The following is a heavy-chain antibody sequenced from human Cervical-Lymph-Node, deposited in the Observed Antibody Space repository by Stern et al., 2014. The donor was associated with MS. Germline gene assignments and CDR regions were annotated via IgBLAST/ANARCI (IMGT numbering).Heavy chain of an antibody. V-gene: IGHV3-33*01. CDR1: GFTFSSSG. Sequence: VQLVESGGGVVQPGRSLRLSCAASGFTFSSSGMHWVRQAPGKGLEWLAIIYYDGSNRYYADSVKGRFTISRDNSKNTLYLQMNSLRAEDTAVYYCAREGGNTAEYFQHWGQGTRVTVSS. CDR2: IYYDGSNR. CDR3: AREGGNTAEYFQH. D-gene: IGHD4-23*01. J-gene: IGHJ1*01.